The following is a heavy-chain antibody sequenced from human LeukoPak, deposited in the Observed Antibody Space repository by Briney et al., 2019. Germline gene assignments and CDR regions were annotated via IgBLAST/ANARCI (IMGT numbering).Heavy chain of an antibody. Sequence: GASVKASCKASGYTFTGYYMHWVRQAPGQGLEWMGWINPNSGGTNYAQKFQGRVTMTRDTSISTAYMELSRLRSDDTAVYYCARDLRSISRSSGQALWLFSYWGQGTLVTVSS. J-gene: IGHJ4*02. CDR3: ARDLRSISRSSGQALWLFSY. V-gene: IGHV1-2*02. CDR1: GYTFTGYY. CDR2: INPNSGGT. D-gene: IGHD2-21*01.